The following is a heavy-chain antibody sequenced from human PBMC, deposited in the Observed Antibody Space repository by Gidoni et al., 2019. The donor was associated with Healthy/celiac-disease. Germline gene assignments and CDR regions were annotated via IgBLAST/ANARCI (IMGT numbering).Heavy chain of an antibody. CDR2: IRGSGGST. CDR1: GFTFSSYA. D-gene: IGHD1-26*01. V-gene: IGHV3-23*01. Sequence: EVQLLESGGGLVQPGGSLRLSCAASGFTFSSYAMSWVRQAPGKGLEWVSAIRGSGGSTYYADSVKGRFTISRDNSKNTLYLQMNSLRAEDTAVYYCASFLNSGSFYTPFDYWGQGTLVTVSS. CDR3: ASFLNSGSFYTPFDY. J-gene: IGHJ4*02.